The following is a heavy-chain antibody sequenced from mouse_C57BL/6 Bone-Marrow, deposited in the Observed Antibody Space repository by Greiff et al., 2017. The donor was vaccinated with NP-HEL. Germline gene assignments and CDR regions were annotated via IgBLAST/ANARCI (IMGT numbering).Heavy chain of an antibody. Sequence: VQLVESGAELARPGASVKLSCKASGYTFTSYGISWVKQRTGQGLEWIGEIYPRSGNTYYNEKFKGKATLTADKSSSTAYMELRSLTSEDSAVYFCARERVYYDYDYAMDYWGQGTSVTVSS. CDR3: ARERVYYDYDYAMDY. V-gene: IGHV1-81*01. J-gene: IGHJ4*01. D-gene: IGHD2-4*01. CDR1: GYTFTSYG. CDR2: IYPRSGNT.